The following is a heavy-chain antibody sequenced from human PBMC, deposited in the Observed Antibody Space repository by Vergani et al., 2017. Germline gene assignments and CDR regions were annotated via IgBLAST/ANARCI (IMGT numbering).Heavy chain of an antibody. V-gene: IGHV4-4*03. CDR2: IYYTGIT. Sequence: VQLQESGPGLVKPPGTLSLTCAVSGVSIKSGFWWNWVRQPPGKGLEWIGEIYYTGITNYNSSLKSRVSMAVDTSKNQFSLELTSVTAADTAMYYCVGAQGGDVPHDKRGYFSYGMYVWRRGTTVTVS. CDR3: VGAQGGDVPHDKRGYFSYGMYV. D-gene: IGHD3-16*01. CDR1: GVSIKSGFW. J-gene: IGHJ6*01.